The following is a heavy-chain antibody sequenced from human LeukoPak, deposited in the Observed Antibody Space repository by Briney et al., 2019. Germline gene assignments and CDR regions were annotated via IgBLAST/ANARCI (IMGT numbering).Heavy chain of an antibody. CDR3: AKKFARYYGMDV. V-gene: IGHV3-23*01. Sequence: GGSLRLSCAASGFTFSSYAMSWVRQAPGKGLEWVSAISGSGGSTYYADSVKGRFTISRDNSKNTLYLQMNSLRAEDTAVDYCAKKFARYYGMDVWGQGTTVTVSS. J-gene: IGHJ6*02. D-gene: IGHD3-10*01. CDR2: ISGSGGST. CDR1: GFTFSSYA.